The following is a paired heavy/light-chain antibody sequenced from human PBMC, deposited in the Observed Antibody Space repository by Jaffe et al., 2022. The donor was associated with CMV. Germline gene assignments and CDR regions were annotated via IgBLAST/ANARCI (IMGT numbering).Heavy chain of an antibody. V-gene: IGHV4-34*01. CDR2: INHSGTT. CDR3: ARGPQNVLTGYYTGHYYYYYMDV. CDR1: SGSFSGYY. J-gene: IGHJ6*03. Sequence: QVQLQQWGAGLLKPSETLSLTCAVSSGSFSGYYWSWIRQSPGKGLEWIGEINHSGTTSYNPSLKSRVSISVDTSNNVLSLRLSSVTAADTAVYYCARGPQNVLTGYYTGHYYYYYMDVWGKGTTVTVSS. D-gene: IGHD3-9*01.
Light chain of an antibody. J-gene: IGKJ1*01. CDR3: QQYGDSPRT. V-gene: IGKV3-20*01. Sequence: EIVLTQSPGTLSLSPGERAALSCRASQSVSNKYLAWYQQKTGQAPRLLIYGASSRATDIPDRFSGSGSGTDFTLTISRLEPEDFAVYYCQQYGDSPRTFGQGTKVEIK. CDR1: QSVSNKY. CDR2: GAS.